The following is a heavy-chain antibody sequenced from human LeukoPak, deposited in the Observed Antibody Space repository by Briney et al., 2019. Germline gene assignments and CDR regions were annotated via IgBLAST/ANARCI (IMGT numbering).Heavy chain of an antibody. D-gene: IGHD2-15*01. CDR3: ARGDRGFCSGGSCYVY. Sequence: SETLSLTCTVSGGSISSYYWTWIRQSDGKGLEWIGRIYSSGSTNYNPSLKSRVTMSVDTSRNQFSLKLSSVTAADTAVYYCARGDRGFCSGGSCYVYWGQGTLVIVSS. CDR2: IYSSGST. V-gene: IGHV4-4*07. CDR1: GGSISSYY. J-gene: IGHJ4*02.